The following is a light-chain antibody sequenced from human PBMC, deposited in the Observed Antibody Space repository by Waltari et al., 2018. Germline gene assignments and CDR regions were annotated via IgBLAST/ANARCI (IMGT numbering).Light chain of an antibody. CDR3: AAWDDSLNAWM. CDR2: NNN. J-gene: IGLJ3*02. V-gene: IGLV1-44*01. Sequence: QSVLTQPPSTSGTPGHRVPISCSGSRSNVGPYFVSWYQQLPGTAPTLLIYNNNRRPSGVPDRFSGSKSGTSAALAISGLQSEDEADYYCAAWDDSLNAWMFGGGTKLTVL. CDR1: RSNVGPYF.